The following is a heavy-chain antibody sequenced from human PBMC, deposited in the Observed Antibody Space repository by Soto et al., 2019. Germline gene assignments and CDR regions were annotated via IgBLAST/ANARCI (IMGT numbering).Heavy chain of an antibody. Sequence: GGSLRLSCAASGFTFSYYSMTWVRQSPGRGLEWVSSISSSTTYISYANSVRGRFTISRDNAKNSLYLQMSSLRADDTAVYYCARDPVGVDSTFFFDSWGQGTLVTVSS. J-gene: IGHJ4*02. CDR2: ISSSTTYI. CDR1: GFTFSYYS. D-gene: IGHD2-21*01. CDR3: ARDPVGVDSTFFFDS. V-gene: IGHV3-21*01.